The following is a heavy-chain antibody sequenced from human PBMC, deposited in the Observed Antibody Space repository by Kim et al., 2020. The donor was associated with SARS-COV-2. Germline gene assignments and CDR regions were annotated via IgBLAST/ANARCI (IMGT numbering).Heavy chain of an antibody. Sequence: YADSVKGRFTISRDNAKNTLYLQMNSLRAEDTAVYYCARDNWYRGSGFDYWGQGTLVTVSS. CDR3: ARDNWYRGSGFDY. J-gene: IGHJ4*02. D-gene: IGHD3-10*01. V-gene: IGHV3-74*01.